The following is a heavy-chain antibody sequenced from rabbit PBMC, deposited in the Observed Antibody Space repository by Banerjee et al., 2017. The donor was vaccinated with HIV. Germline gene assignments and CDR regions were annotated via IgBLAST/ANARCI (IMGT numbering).Heavy chain of an antibody. V-gene: IGHV1S45*01. Sequence: QEQLEESGGGLVKPEGSLTLTCKASGFSFSNKYVMCWVRQAPGKGLEWIACINTISGDTVYATWAKGRFTISRTSSTTVSLQMTSLTAADTATYFCARWYIFYGMDLWGPGTLVTVS. CDR1: GFSFSNKYV. D-gene: IGHD1-1*01. J-gene: IGHJ6*01. CDR3: ARWYIFYGMDL. CDR2: INTISGDT.